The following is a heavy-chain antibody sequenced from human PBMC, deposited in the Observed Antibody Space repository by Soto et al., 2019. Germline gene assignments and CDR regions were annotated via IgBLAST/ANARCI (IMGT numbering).Heavy chain of an antibody. CDR1: GGSLSSYY. CDR3: ARGGATRYFDC. V-gene: IGHV4-59*12. Sequence: SETLSLTCVVSGGSLSSYYWSWIRQPPGKGLEWIGYIYHSGSTYYNPSLNSRVTISVDTSKNQFSLNLNSVTAADTAVYYCARGGATRYFDCWGQGALVTVSS. J-gene: IGHJ4*02. CDR2: IYHSGST. D-gene: IGHD5-12*01.